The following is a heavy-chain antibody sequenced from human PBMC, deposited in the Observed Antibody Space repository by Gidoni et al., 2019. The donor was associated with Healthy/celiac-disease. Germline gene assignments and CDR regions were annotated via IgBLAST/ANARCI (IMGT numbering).Heavy chain of an antibody. V-gene: IGHV4-59*01. D-gene: IGHD6-13*01. CDR1: GVPISSYY. J-gene: IGHJ5*02. CDR2: IDYSRST. Sequence: QVQLQESGPGLVKPSETLSLTCTVSGVPISSYYWSWIRQPPGKGLEWIGYIDYSRSTNYNPSIKNGVTISVDTSKNQFSLKLSSVTAADTAVYYCARFAAAGTLGWFDPWGQGTLVTVSS. CDR3: ARFAAAGTLGWFDP.